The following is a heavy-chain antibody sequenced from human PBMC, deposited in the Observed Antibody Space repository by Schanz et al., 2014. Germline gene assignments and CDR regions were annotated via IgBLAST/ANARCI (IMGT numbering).Heavy chain of an antibody. CDR1: GYTFTTYA. J-gene: IGHJ4*02. D-gene: IGHD3-3*01. Sequence: QVQLVQSGAEVKKPGASVKVSCKASGYTFTTYAMSWVRQAPGQGLEWVGWISVYTGNTKYGQKVQGRVTMTADTSTSAAYMELRCLRSDDPTVYYSARDRRFRDRDDLYYFDSWGQGTLVTVSS. CDR2: ISVYTGNT. V-gene: IGHV1-18*01. CDR3: ARDRRFRDRDDLYYFDS.